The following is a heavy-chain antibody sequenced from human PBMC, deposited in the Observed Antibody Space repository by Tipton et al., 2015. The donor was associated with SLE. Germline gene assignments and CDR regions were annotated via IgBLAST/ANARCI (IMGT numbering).Heavy chain of an antibody. Sequence: TLSLTCAVYGGPFSGYYWSWIRQPPGKGLERIGEINHSGSTNYNPSLKSRVTISVDTSKNQFSRNLSSVTAADTAVYYCARVDFWSGYLDYWGQGTLVTVSS. V-gene: IGHV4-34*01. CDR3: ARVDFWSGYLDY. CDR1: GGPFSGYY. J-gene: IGHJ4*02. CDR2: INHSGST. D-gene: IGHD3-3*01.